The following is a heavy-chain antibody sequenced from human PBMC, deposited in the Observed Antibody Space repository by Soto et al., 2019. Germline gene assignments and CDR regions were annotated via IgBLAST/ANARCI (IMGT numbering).Heavy chain of an antibody. CDR3: ARAFSATAPAY. V-gene: IGHV3-11*06. J-gene: IGHJ4*02. CDR2: ISSSSSYT. Sequence: GGSLRLSCAASGFTFSDYYMNWIRQAPGKGLEWISYISSSSSYTNYADSVKGRFTISRDNAKNSLYLQMNSLRAEDTAVYYCARAFSATAPAYWGQGTLVTVSS. D-gene: IGHD6-13*01. CDR1: GFTFSDYY.